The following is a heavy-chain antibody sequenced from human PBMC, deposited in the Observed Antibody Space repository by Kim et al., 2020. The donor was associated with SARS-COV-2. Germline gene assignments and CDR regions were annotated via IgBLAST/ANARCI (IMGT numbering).Heavy chain of an antibody. CDR3: TRGNWELRLAVPHF. CDR2: IRSKDYGGAA. J-gene: IGHJ4*02. Sequence: GGSLRLSCTASGFTFGDYAMTWVRQAPGKGLELVAFIRSKDYGGAAEYAASVRGRFSISRDDSKSISYLQMNSLKTEDTAFYYCTRGNWELRLAVPHFWGQGTLVTVSS. D-gene: IGHD3-16*01. CDR1: GFTFGDYA. V-gene: IGHV3-49*04.